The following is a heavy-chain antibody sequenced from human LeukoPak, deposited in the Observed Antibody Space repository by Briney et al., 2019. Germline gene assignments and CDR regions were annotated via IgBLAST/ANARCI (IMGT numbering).Heavy chain of an antibody. CDR2: MNPNSGNT. CDR3: ARGLQQDGSSSWYDWFDP. D-gene: IGHD6-13*01. Sequence: ASVKVSCKAPGYTFTSYGIIWVRQATGQGLEWMRWMNPNSGNTGYAQKFQGRVTMTRNTSISTAYMELSSLRSEDTAVYYCARGLQQDGSSSWYDWFDPWGQGTLVTISS. V-gene: IGHV1-8*01. J-gene: IGHJ5*02. CDR1: GYTFTSYG.